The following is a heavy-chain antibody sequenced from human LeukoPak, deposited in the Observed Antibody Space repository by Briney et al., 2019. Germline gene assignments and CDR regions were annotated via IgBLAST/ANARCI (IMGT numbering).Heavy chain of an antibody. V-gene: IGHV4-31*03. CDR1: GGSISSGGYY. D-gene: IGHD3-10*01. CDR2: IYYSGST. J-gene: IGHJ4*02. CDR3: ARFLRGFGATYYFDY. Sequence: SETLSFTCTVSGGSISSGGYYWSWIRQHPGKGLEWIGYIYYSGSTYYNPSLKSRVTISVDTSKNQFSLKLSSVTAADTAVYYCARFLRGFGATYYFDYWGQGTLVTVSS.